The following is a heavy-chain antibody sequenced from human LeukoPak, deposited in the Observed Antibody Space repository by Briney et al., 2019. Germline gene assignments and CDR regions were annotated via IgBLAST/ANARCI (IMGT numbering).Heavy chain of an antibody. CDR1: GGSISTYY. CDR3: ARDTGTVVDY. J-gene: IGHJ4*02. Sequence: PSETLSLTCTVSGGSISTYYWSWIRQPPGKGLEGIGYIYYSGSTNYNPSLKSRVTTSVDTSKNQFSLKLSSVTAADTAVYYCARDTGTVVDYWGQGTLVTVSS. V-gene: IGHV4-59*01. CDR2: IYYSGST. D-gene: IGHD4-23*01.